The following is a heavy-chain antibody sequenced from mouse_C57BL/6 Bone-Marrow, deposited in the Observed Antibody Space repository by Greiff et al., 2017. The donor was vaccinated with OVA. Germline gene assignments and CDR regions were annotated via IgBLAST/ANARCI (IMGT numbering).Heavy chain of an antibody. V-gene: IGHV14-4*01. Sequence: VQLQQSGAELVRPGASVKLSCTASGFNIKDDYMHWVKQRPEQGLEWIGWIDPENGDTEYASNFQGKATITADTSSNTAYLQRSSLTSEDTAVYYCTTGGGNYYFDYWGQGTTLTVSS. J-gene: IGHJ2*01. CDR2: IDPENGDT. D-gene: IGHD2-1*01. CDR3: TTGGGNYYFDY. CDR1: GFNIKDDY.